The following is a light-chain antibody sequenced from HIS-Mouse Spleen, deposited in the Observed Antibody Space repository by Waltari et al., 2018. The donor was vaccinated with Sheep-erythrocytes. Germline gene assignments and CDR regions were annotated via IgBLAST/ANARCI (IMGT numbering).Light chain of an antibody. Sequence: QSALTQPRSVSGSPGQSVTISCTRTSSHVGGYNYFPWYQQHPGKAPKLMIYDVSKRPSGVPDRFSGSKSGNTASLTISGLQAEDEADYYCCSYAGSYNHVFATGTKVTVL. CDR3: CSYAGSYNHV. CDR2: DVS. CDR1: SSHVGGYNY. J-gene: IGLJ1*01. V-gene: IGLV2-11*01.